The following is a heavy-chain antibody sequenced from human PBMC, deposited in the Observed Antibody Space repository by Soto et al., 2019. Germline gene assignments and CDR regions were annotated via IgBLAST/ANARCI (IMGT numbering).Heavy chain of an antibody. CDR3: ARGSRWGSYRTPDY. CDR1: GFTFSSYS. Sequence: EVQLVESGGGLVQPGGSLRLSCAASGFTFSSYSMKWVRQAPGKGLECISYISSSGSIIYYADSVKGRFTISRDNAKNTLYLQMNSLRAEDTAVYYCARGSRWGSYRTPDYWGQGTLVTVSS. V-gene: IGHV3-48*01. J-gene: IGHJ4*02. D-gene: IGHD3-16*02. CDR2: ISSSGSII.